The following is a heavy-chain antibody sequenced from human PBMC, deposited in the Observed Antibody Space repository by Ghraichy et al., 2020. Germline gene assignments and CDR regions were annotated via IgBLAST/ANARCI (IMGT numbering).Heavy chain of an antibody. Sequence: SETLSLTCAVYGGSFSGYYWSWIRQPPGKGLEWIGEINHSGSTNYNPSLKSRVTISVDTSKNQFSLKLSSVTAADTAVYYCARAPPSLSSTKHPRYWYFDLWGRGTLVTVSS. CDR1: GGSFSGYY. CDR3: ARAPPSLSSTKHPRYWYFDL. CDR2: INHSGST. V-gene: IGHV4-34*01. D-gene: IGHD2-8*01. J-gene: IGHJ2*01.